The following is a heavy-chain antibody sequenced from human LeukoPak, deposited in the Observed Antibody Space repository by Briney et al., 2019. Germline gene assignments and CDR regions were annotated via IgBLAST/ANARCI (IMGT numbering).Heavy chain of an antibody. CDR1: GYSLTDYY. CDR2: INPNSGDT. V-gene: IGHV1-2*02. Sequence: ASVKVSCKASGYSLTDYYMHWVRQAPGQGLEWMGWINPNSGDTNYAQKLQGRVTMTRDTSISTAYMELSRLTSDDTAVYYCARDWRGSYFPDFWGQGTLVTVSS. D-gene: IGHD1-26*01. CDR3: ARDWRGSYFPDF. J-gene: IGHJ4*02.